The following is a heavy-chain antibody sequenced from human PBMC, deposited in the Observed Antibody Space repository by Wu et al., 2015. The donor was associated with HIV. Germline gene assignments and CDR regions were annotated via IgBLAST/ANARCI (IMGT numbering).Heavy chain of an antibody. D-gene: IGHD3-22*01. CDR1: GGIFSSHA. J-gene: IGHJ4*02. CDR2: IIPMFLTP. CDR3: ARESIDMDSSGYRAHRGHYFDY. Sequence: QVQVVQSGAEVKKPGSSVKVSCKASGGIFSSHAINWVRQAPGQGLEWMGVIIPMFLTPNYAQKFQDRVTFTADESASTAYMELNSLRSEDTAVYFCARESIDMDSSGYRAHRGHYFDYWGQGTEVTVSS. V-gene: IGHV1-69*13.